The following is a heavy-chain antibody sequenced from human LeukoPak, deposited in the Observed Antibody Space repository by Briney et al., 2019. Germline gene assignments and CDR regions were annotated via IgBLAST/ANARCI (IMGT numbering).Heavy chain of an antibody. CDR3: ARGSSSWVYYFDY. CDR2: INHRGST. V-gene: IGHV4-34*01. Sequence: PSETLSLTCAVYGGSFSGYYGSWIRQPPGKGPEWIGEINHRGSTNYNPSLKSRVTISVDTSKNQFSLKPSSVPAADTAVYYCARGSSSWVYYFDYWGQGTLVTVSS. D-gene: IGHD6-13*01. J-gene: IGHJ4*02. CDR1: GGSFSGYY.